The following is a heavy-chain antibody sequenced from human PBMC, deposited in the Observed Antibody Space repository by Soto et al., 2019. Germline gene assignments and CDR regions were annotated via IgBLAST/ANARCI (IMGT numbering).Heavy chain of an antibody. Sequence: SETLSLTCTVSGGSISSSSYYWGWIRQPPGKGLEWIGSIYYSGSTYYNPSLKSRVTISVDTSKNQFSLKLSSVTAADTAVYYCARRATYYDFWSGYYYPQTVDYWGQGTLVTVSS. D-gene: IGHD3-3*01. V-gene: IGHV4-39*01. CDR3: ARRATYYDFWSGYYYPQTVDY. CDR2: IYYSGST. J-gene: IGHJ4*02. CDR1: GGSISSSSYY.